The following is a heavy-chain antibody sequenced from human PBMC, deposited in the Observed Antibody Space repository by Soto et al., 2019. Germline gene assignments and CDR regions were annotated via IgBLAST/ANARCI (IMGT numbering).Heavy chain of an antibody. D-gene: IGHD6-19*01. CDR2: ISYDGSNK. J-gene: IGHJ6*02. CDR3: AKAQAGTVRYYYYGMDV. CDR1: GFTFSSYG. Sequence: GGSLRLSCAASGFTFSSYGMHWVRQAPGKGLEWVAVISYDGSNKYYADSVKGRFTISRDNSKNTLYLQMNSLRAEDTAVYYCAKAQAGTVRYYYYGMDVWGQGTTVTVSS. V-gene: IGHV3-30*18.